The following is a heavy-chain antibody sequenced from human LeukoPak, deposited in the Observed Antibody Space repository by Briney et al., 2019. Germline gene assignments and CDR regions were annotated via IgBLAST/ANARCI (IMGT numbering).Heavy chain of an antibody. D-gene: IGHD3-3*01. CDR1: GGSISSSSYY. Sequence: SETLSLTCTVSGGSISSSSYYWGWIRQPPGKGLEWIGSIYYSGSTYYNPSLKSRVTISVDTSKNQFSLELSSVTAADTAVYYCARLPRVSRPRYYFDYWGQGTRVTVSS. CDR2: IYYSGST. CDR3: ARLPRVSRPRYYFDY. J-gene: IGHJ4*02. V-gene: IGHV4-39*01.